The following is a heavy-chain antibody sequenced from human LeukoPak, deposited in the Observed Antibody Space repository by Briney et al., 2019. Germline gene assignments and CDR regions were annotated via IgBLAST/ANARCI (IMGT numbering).Heavy chain of an antibody. CDR2: INSDGSST. J-gene: IGHJ4*02. CDR1: GFTFSSYW. V-gene: IGHV3-74*01. Sequence: GGSLRLSCAASGFTFSSYWMHWVRQAPGKGLVWVSRINSDGSSTSYADSVKGRFTISRDNSKNTLYLQMNSLRAEDTAVYYCAKDSITGTTFDYWGQGTLVTVSS. D-gene: IGHD1-7*01. CDR3: AKDSITGTTFDY.